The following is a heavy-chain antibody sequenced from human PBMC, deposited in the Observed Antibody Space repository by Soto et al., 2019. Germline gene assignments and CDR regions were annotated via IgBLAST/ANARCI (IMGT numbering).Heavy chain of an antibody. V-gene: IGHV4-30-4*01. J-gene: IGHJ5*02. D-gene: IGHD4-17*01. CDR3: AIECPGAARLDP. CDR2: IYYSGST. Sequence: SETLSLTCTVSGGSISSGDYYWSWIRQPPGKGLEWIGYIYYSGSTYYNPSLKSRVTISVDTSKNQFSLKLSSVTAADTAVYYCAIECPGAARLDPWGPGTLVTVLS. CDR1: GGSISSGDYY.